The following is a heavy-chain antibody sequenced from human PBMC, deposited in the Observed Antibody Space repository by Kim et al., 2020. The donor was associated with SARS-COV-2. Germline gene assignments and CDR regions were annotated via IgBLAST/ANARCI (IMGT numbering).Heavy chain of an antibody. CDR2: IYSGGST. J-gene: IGHJ3*02. CDR3: ARDLSIAASSMAFDI. Sequence: GGSLRLSCAASGFTVSSNYMSWVRQAPGKGLEWVSVIYSGGSTYYADSVKGRFTISRDNSKNTLYLQMNSLRAEDTAVYYCARDLSIAASSMAFDIWGQGTMVTVSS. D-gene: IGHD6-6*01. CDR1: GFTVSSNY. V-gene: IGHV3-53*01.